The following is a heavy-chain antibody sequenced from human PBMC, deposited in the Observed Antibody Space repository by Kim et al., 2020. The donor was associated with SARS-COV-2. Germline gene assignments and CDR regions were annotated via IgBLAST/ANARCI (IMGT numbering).Heavy chain of an antibody. V-gene: IGHV1-18*01. D-gene: IGHD1-20*01. J-gene: IGHJ4*02. CDR2: T. Sequence: TNYARKLKGRRTMTTDASTRTVYMELRSLGSDDTAIYYCARSGPSITGFDYWGQGTLVTVSS. CDR3: ARSGPSITGFDY.